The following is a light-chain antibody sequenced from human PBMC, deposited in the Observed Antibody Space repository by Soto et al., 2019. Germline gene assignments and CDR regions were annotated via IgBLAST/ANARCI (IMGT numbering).Light chain of an antibody. V-gene: IGLV3-21*04. CDR3: QVWDSSSDHHVV. Sequence: SYELTQAPSVSVAPGKTASITCGGTSIGSKSVHLYQQKPGQAPVLVIYYNSDRPSGIPERFSGSNSGNTATLTISRVEAGDEADFYCQVWDSSSDHHVVFGGGTKLTVL. J-gene: IGLJ2*01. CDR2: YNS. CDR1: SIGSKS.